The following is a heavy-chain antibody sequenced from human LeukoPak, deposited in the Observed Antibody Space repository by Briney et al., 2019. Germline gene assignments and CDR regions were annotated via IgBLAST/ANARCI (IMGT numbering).Heavy chain of an antibody. Sequence: SETLSLTCTVSGDSISGYYWSWIRQPPGNGLEWIGYAYHTGHTHYSPSLTSRVTVSLDTSRNQVSLILSSVTAADTAVYYCARHRFGHLFDYWGQGTLVFDSS. J-gene: IGHJ4*02. D-gene: IGHD3-16*01. V-gene: IGHV4-59*01. CDR3: ARHRFGHLFDY. CDR2: AYHTGHT. CDR1: GDSISGYY.